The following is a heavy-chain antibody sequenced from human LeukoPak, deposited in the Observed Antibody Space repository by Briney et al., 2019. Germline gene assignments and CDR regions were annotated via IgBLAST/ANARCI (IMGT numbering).Heavy chain of an antibody. D-gene: IGHD1-26*01. J-gene: IGHJ4*02. CDR3: ASDYSGNYYGDY. CDR1: GFMFSNYG. V-gene: IGHV3-23*01. Sequence: PGGSLRLSCAASGFMFSNYGMSWVRQAPGKGLEWVSGISGSGGTTYYADSVKGRFTISRDNSKNTLYLQMNSLRAEDTAVYYCASDYSGNYYGDYWGQGTLVTVSS. CDR2: ISGSGGTT.